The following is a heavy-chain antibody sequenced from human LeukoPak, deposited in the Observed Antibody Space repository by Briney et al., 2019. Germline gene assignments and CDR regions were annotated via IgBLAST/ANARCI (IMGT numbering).Heavy chain of an antibody. V-gene: IGHV4-39*01. Sequence: SETLSLTCTVSGGSISSSSYYWGWIRQPPGKGLEWIGSIYYSGSTYYNPSLKSRVTISVDTSKNQFSLKLSSVTAADTAVYYCARGRCSGGSCYMRGLNAFDIWGQGTMVTVSS. CDR2: IYYSGST. J-gene: IGHJ3*02. CDR3: ARGRCSGGSCYMRGLNAFDI. D-gene: IGHD2-15*01. CDR1: GGSISSSSYY.